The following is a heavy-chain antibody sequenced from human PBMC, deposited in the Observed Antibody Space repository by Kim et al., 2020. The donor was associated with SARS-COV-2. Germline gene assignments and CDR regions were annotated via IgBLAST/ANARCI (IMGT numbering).Heavy chain of an antibody. D-gene: IGHD6-13*01. CDR3: ARGLAATAMGGYYFDY. J-gene: IGHJ4*02. V-gene: IGHV1-2*02. Sequence: KFQGRVTMTRDTSISTAYMELSRLRSDDTAVYYCARGLAATAMGGYYFDYWGQGTLVTVSS.